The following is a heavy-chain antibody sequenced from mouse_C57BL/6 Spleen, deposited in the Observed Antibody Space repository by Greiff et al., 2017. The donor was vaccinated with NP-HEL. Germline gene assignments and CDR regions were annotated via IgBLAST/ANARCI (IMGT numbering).Heavy chain of an antibody. V-gene: IGHV14-4*01. CDR1: GFNIKDDY. D-gene: IGHD1-1*01. J-gene: IGHJ3*01. CDR3: TTRNDGSSLPFAY. CDR2: IDPENGDT. Sequence: VQLQESGAELVRPGASVKLSCTASGFNIKDDYMHWVKQRPEQGLEWIGWIDPENGDTEYASKFQGKATITADTSSNTAYLQLSSLTSEDTEVYYCTTRNDGSSLPFAYWGQGTLVTVSA.